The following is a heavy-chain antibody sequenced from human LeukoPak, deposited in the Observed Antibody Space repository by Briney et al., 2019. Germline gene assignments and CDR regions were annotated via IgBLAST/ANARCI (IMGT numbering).Heavy chain of an antibody. D-gene: IGHD3-10*01. Sequence: SETLSLTCVVPGGSSCGYYWSWIRPRLGKGLERIGEINHSGSTNYNPSLKSRVTISVVTSKNQFSLKLSSLTAADTAVYCCARGLTYYYGSGSYLGYWGEGTLVTVSS. J-gene: IGHJ4*02. CDR2: INHSGST. CDR1: GGSSCGYY. V-gene: IGHV4-34*01. CDR3: ARGLTYYYGSGSYLGY.